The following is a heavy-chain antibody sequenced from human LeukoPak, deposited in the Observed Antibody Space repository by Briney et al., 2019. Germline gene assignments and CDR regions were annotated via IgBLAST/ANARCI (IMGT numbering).Heavy chain of an antibody. D-gene: IGHD2-15*01. CDR1: GFAFSSYV. V-gene: IGHV3-23*01. CDR2: ISGSGSNT. Sequence: GGSLRLSCAASGFAFSSYVMTWVRQAPGKGLEWVSAISGSGSNTYYADSVKGRFTISRDNSKNTLYLQMNSLRAADTAVYYCAKTSSSGNFDYWGQGTLVTVSS. J-gene: IGHJ4*02. CDR3: AKTSSSGNFDY.